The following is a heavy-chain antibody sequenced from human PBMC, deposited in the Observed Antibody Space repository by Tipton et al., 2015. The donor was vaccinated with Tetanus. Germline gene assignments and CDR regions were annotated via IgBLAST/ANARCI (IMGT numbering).Heavy chain of an antibody. CDR2: IDYNGST. CDR1: GGSISRYY. V-gene: IGHV4-59*01. Sequence: LRLSCTISGGSISRYYWAWIRQTPGKGLEWIGYIDYNGSTKYNPSLRSRVTLSLDTSKNQISMRLTSVTAADTAVYYCARGWSECISWSCSPFDSWGQGTLVTVSS. CDR3: ARGWSECISWSCSPFDS. D-gene: IGHD1-26*01. J-gene: IGHJ4*02.